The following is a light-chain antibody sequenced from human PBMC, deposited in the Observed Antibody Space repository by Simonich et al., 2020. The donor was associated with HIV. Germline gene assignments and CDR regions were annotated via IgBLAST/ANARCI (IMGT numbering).Light chain of an antibody. J-gene: IGKJ3*01. Sequence: EIVLTQSPATLSLSPGERATLSCRASQSVSTYLAWYQQKPGQAPRLLIYDASNRATSIPARFSGSGSGTDFTLTISGLEPEDFAVYYCQQRSNWPPIFTFGPGTKVDI. V-gene: IGKV3-11*01. CDR2: DAS. CDR1: QSVSTY. CDR3: QQRSNWPPIFT.